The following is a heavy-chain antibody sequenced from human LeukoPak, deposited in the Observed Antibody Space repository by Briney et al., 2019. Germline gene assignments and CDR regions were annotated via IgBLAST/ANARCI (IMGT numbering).Heavy chain of an antibody. D-gene: IGHD2-8*01. CDR3: AKSLGTNPSFDY. V-gene: IGHV3-30-3*02. CDR2: ISYDGSNK. J-gene: IGHJ4*02. Sequence: GGSLRLSCAASGFTFSSYVMHWVRQAPGKGLEWVAVISYDGSNKYYADSAKGRFTISRDNSKNTLYLQMNSLRAEDTAVYYCAKSLGTNPSFDYWGQGTLVTVSS. CDR1: GFTFSSYV.